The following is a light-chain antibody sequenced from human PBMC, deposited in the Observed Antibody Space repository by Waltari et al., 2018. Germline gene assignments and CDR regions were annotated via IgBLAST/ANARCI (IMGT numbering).Light chain of an antibody. CDR3: QQHNNWPLT. CDR2: GIS. Sequence: EIVMTQSPATLSVSPGERATLSCRASQRVSSHLAGYQQKPVQAPRLLIYGISTRATGVPARFSGSGSGTEFTLTISSLQSEDFAVYYCQQHNNWPLTFGQGTKVEIK. J-gene: IGKJ1*01. V-gene: IGKV3-15*01. CDR1: QRVSSH.